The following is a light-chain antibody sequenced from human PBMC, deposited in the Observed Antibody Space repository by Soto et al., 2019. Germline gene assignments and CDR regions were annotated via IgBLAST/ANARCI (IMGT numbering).Light chain of an antibody. Sequence: QSAPTQPPSASGSPGQSVTISCTGTSSDVGGYKYVSWYQQHPGKAPKLMIFEVNKRPSGVPDRFSGSKSGNTASLTVSGLQAEDEADYYCSSYAGINNLGVFGTGTKLTVL. CDR2: EVN. CDR3: SSYAGINNLGV. V-gene: IGLV2-8*01. CDR1: SSDVGGYKY. J-gene: IGLJ1*01.